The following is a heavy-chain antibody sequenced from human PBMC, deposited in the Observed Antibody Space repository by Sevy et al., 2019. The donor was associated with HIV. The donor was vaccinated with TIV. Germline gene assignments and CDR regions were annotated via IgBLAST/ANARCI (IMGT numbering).Heavy chain of an antibody. CDR1: GFTFSSYE. Sequence: GGSLRLSCAASGFTFSSYEMNWVRQAPGKGLEWVSYINSSGSTKYYADSVKGRFTISRDNAKNSLYLQLNSLRAEDTAVYYCARYKGYYDVLTGYASNAFDIWGQGTMVTVSS. CDR2: INSSGSTK. CDR3: ARYKGYYDVLTGYASNAFDI. J-gene: IGHJ3*02. D-gene: IGHD3-9*01. V-gene: IGHV3-48*03.